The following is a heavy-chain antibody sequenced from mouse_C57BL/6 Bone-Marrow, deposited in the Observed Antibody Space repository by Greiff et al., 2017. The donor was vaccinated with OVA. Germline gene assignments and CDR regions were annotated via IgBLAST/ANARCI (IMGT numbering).Heavy chain of an antibody. V-gene: IGHV1-20*01. CDR1: GYSFTGYF. J-gene: IGHJ2*01. Sequence: EVKLVESGPELVKPGDSVKISCKASGYSFTGYFMNWVMQSHGKSLEWIGRIKPYNGDTFYNQKFKGKATLTVDKSPSTAHMERRSRTSEDSAVYYCARGLITTADYWGQGTTLTVSS. CDR3: ARGLITTADY. CDR2: IKPYNGDT. D-gene: IGHD1-1*01.